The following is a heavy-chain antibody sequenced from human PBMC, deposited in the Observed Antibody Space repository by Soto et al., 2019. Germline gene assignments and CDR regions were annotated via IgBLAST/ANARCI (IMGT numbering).Heavy chain of an antibody. J-gene: IGHJ6*02. CDR1: GDTFSTYS. Sequence: QVQLVQSGAEVKKPGSSVKVSCKASGDTFSTYSITWMRQVPGQGLEWMGGIIPRSAKSNYAQKFQGRVTITADESTSPASMELSSLRSEDTAVYYCAREGLVLVPTTVNSDYYYYAMDVWGQGTTVTVSS. CDR3: AREGLVLVPTTVNSDYYYYAMDV. D-gene: IGHD2-2*01. V-gene: IGHV1-69*12. CDR2: IIPRSAKS.